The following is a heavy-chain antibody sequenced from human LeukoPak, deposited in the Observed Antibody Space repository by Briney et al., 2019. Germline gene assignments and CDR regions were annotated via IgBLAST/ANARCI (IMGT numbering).Heavy chain of an antibody. D-gene: IGHD3-16*01. J-gene: IGHJ4*02. V-gene: IGHV3-21*01. Sequence: GGSLRLSRAASGFTFSSCSMNWVRQAPGKGLEWVSSISSSSTYIDYADSVKGRFTISRDNAKNSLYLQMNSLRAEDTAVYYCARGAGWGEFDYWGQGTLVTVSS. CDR1: GFTFSSCS. CDR2: ISSSSTYI. CDR3: ARGAGWGEFDY.